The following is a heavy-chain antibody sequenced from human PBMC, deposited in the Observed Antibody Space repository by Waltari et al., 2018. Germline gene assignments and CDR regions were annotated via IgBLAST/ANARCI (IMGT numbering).Heavy chain of an antibody. CDR2: IIPIFGTA. CDR3: ARVLMASDY. J-gene: IGHJ4*02. Sequence: QVQLVQSGAEVKKPGSSVQVSCKAAGGTSSSTAICWVRQATGQGRKWMEEIIPIFGTADYAQKFQGRVPITADESTSTAYMELSSLRAEDTAVDYCARVLMASDYLGQGTLITVSS. V-gene: IGHV1-69*12. CDR1: GGTSSSTA. D-gene: IGHD2-8*02.